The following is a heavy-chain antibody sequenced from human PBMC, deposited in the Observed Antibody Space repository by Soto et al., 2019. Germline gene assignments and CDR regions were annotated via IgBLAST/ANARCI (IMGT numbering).Heavy chain of an antibody. CDR1: GYTFTGYY. J-gene: IGHJ4*02. D-gene: IGHD1-26*01. V-gene: IGHV1-2*04. Sequence: ASVKVSCKASGYTFTGYYMHWVRQAPGQGLEWMGWINPNSGGTNYAQKFQGWVTMTRDTSISTAYMELSRLRSDDTAVYYCARYSGSSSSTSIDSGGQETLVTVSS. CDR3: ARYSGSSSSTSIDS. CDR2: INPNSGGT.